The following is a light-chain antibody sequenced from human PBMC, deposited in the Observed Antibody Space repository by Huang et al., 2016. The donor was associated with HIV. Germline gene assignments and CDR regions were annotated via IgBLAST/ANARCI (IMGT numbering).Light chain of an antibody. CDR1: QTISTF. Sequence: DIQMTQSPSSLSASVGDRISITCRASQTISTFVNWYQQKPGKAPKLLIYAASNLQSGGSSRFSGTGSGTLFTLTVTGLLPDDFATYFCQQTSSVPLTFGGGTKVEMK. CDR2: AAS. V-gene: IGKV1-39*01. J-gene: IGKJ4*01. CDR3: QQTSSVPLT.